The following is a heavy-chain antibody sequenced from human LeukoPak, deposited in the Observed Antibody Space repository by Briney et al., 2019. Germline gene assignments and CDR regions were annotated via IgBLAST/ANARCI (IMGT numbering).Heavy chain of an antibody. J-gene: IGHJ5*02. V-gene: IGHV6-1*01. CDR1: GDSVSSNSAA. CDR3: ARVGHSGSSGA. CDR2: TYYRSRWYN. Sequence: SQTLSLTCAISGDSVSSNSAAWNWLRQSPSRGLEWLGRTYYRSRWYNDYAVSVKSRITMNPDTSKNQLSLQLNSVTPEDTAVYYCARVGHSGSSGAWGQGTLVTVSS. D-gene: IGHD1-26*01.